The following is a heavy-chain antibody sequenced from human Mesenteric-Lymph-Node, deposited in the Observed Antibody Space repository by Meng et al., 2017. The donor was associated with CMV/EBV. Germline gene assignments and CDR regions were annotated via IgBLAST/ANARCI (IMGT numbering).Heavy chain of an antibody. CDR1: DSVSSNSAT. J-gene: IGHJ4*02. D-gene: IGHD5/OR15-5a*01. CDR2: TYYRSKWYN. Sequence: DSVSSNSATWNWIRQSPSRGLEWLGRTYYRSKWYNDYAVSVRSRITINADTSKNQFALQVNSVTPEDTAVYYCTRGLVSLGYYFDYWGQGSLVTVSS. V-gene: IGHV6-1*01. CDR3: TRGLVSLGYYFDY.